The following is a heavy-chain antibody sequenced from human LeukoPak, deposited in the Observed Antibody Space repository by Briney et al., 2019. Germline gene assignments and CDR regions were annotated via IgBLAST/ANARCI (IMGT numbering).Heavy chain of an antibody. D-gene: IGHD1-14*01. Sequence: GGSLTLSCAASGFTFSAYSMNWVRQAPGKGLEWVSSISSGGNYIYYADSVKGRFTISRDNAKNSLYLQMNSLRAEDTAVFFCARGTVVTGFFDYWGQGNLVTVSS. CDR1: GFTFSAYS. V-gene: IGHV3-21*01. J-gene: IGHJ4*02. CDR3: ARGTVVTGFFDY. CDR2: ISSGGNYI.